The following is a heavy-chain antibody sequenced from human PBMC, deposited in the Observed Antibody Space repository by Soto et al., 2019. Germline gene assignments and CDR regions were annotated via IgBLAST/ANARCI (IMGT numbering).Heavy chain of an antibody. CDR1: GGSISSYY. CDR2: IYYSGST. D-gene: IGHD5-12*01. Sequence: SEALSLTCTVSGGSISSYYWSWIRQPPGKGLEWIGYIYYSGSTNYNPSLKSRVTISVDTSKNQFSLKLSSVTAADTAVYYCARWVDGYNSKFDYWGQGTLVTVSS. V-gene: IGHV4-59*01. J-gene: IGHJ4*02. CDR3: ARWVDGYNSKFDY.